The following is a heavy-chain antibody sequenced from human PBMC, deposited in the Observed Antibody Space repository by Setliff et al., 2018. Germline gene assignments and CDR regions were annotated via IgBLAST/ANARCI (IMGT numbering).Heavy chain of an antibody. CDR1: GYTSINYG. CDR2: TIPIFGTT. CDR3: VREGVDSRPSTDYRYYMDV. J-gene: IGHJ6*03. V-gene: IGHV1-69*05. Sequence: SVKVSCKASGYTSINYGISWVRQAPGQGLEWMGGTIPIFGTTDYAQKFRGRVTIITDESTSTAFMQLSSLRSEDTAVYYCVREGVDSRPSTDYRYYMDVWGKGTTVTVSS. D-gene: IGHD3-22*01.